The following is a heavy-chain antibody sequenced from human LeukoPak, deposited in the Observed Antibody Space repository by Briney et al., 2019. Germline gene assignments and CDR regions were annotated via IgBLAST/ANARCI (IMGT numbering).Heavy chain of an antibody. D-gene: IGHD4-17*01. CDR1: GGSISSGGYS. J-gene: IGHJ4*02. CDR3: ARNADGDYFDY. CDR2: IYYSGST. Sequence: SETLSLTCTVSGGSISSGGYSWSWIRQHPGEGLEWIGYIYYSGSTYYNPSLKSRVTISVDTSKNQFSLKLSSVTAADTAVYYCARNADGDYFDYWGQGTLVTVSS. V-gene: IGHV4-31*03.